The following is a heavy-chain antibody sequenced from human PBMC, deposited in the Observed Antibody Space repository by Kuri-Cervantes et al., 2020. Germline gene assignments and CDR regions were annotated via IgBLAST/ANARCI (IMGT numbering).Heavy chain of an antibody. CDR1: GGSISSYY. V-gene: IGHV4-59*12. J-gene: IGHJ6*02. CDR3: ARDSGNPMRFGELLFSVHYYGMGV. Sequence: ESLKISCTVSGGSISSYYWSWIRQPPGKGLEWIGYIYYSGTTNYNPSLKSRVTMSVDTSKNQFPLKLSSVTAADTAVYYCARDSGNPMRFGELLFSVHYYGMGVWGQGTTVTVSS. D-gene: IGHD3-10*01. CDR2: IYYSGTT.